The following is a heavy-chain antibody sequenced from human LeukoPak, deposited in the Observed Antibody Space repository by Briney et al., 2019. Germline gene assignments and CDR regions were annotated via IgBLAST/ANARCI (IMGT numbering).Heavy chain of an antibody. CDR1: GYSFTSYW. CDR2: IYPGDSDT. CDR3: ALGVVVVPAAYSYFDY. Sequence: GESLKISCKGSGYSFTSYWIGWVRQMPGKGQEWMGIIYPGDSDTGYSPSFQGQVTISADKSISTAYLQWSSLKASDTAMYYCALGVVVVPAAYSYFDYWGQGTLVTVSS. J-gene: IGHJ4*02. V-gene: IGHV5-51*01. D-gene: IGHD2-2*01.